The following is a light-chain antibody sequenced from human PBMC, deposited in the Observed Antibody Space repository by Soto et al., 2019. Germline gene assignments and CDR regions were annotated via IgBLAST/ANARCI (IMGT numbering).Light chain of an antibody. CDR2: DVV. Sequence: QSVLTQPASVSGSPGQSITISCTGTSSDVGGYNYVSWYQQHPGKAPKLVLYDVVDRPSGVSYRFSGSKSGNTASLTISGLQAADEADYFCSSYTSTMTNVFGSGTKATVL. CDR1: SSDVGGYNY. J-gene: IGLJ1*01. CDR3: SSYTSTMTNV. V-gene: IGLV2-14*01.